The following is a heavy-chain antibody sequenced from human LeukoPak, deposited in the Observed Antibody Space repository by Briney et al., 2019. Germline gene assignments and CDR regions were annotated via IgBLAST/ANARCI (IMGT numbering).Heavy chain of an antibody. CDR1: GGSISSGSYY. V-gene: IGHV4-39*07. J-gene: IGHJ4*02. Sequence: SETLSLTCTVSGGSISSGSYYWGWIRQPPGKGLEWIGSIYYSGSTYYKPSLKSRVTISLDTSKNQFSLKLSSVTAADTAVYYCARAYSPPQWSPFDYWGQGTLVTVPS. D-gene: IGHD6-13*01. CDR3: ARAYSPPQWSPFDY. CDR2: IYYSGST.